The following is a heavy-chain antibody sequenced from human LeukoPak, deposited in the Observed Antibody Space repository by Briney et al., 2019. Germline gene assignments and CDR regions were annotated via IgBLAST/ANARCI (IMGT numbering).Heavy chain of an antibody. J-gene: IGHJ4*02. CDR3: ARAQGLGCQGRYFDY. CDR2: ISNNGLST. Sequence: GGSLRLSCAASGFTFSNYAMHWVRQAPGKGLEYVSSISNNGLSTYYANSVKGRFTISRDNSKNTLYLQTGSLRAEDMAVYYWARAQGLGCQGRYFDYWGQGGLVTVSS. D-gene: IGHD3/OR15-3a*01. V-gene: IGHV3-64*01. CDR1: GFTFSNYA.